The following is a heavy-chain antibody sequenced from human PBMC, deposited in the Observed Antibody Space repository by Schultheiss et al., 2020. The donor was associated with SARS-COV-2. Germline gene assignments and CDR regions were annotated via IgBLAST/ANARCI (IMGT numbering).Heavy chain of an antibody. CDR3: VRHRGYCSSTTCSGGVDV. CDR1: GYSFTSYW. J-gene: IGHJ6*02. D-gene: IGHD2-2*01. Sequence: GESLKISCKGSGYSFTSYWIGWVRQMPGKGLEWMGIIYPADSDTRYSPSFQGQVTISADKSIRTAYLQWNSLKASDTATYYCVRHRGYCSSTTCSGGVDVWGPGTTVTVSS. CDR2: IYPADSDT. V-gene: IGHV5-51*01.